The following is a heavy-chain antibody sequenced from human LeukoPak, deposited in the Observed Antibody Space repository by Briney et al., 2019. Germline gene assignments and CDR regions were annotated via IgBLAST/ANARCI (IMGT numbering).Heavy chain of an antibody. D-gene: IGHD3-10*01. Sequence: PSETLSLTCAVYGGSFSGYYWSWIRQPPGKGLEWIGEINHSGSTNYNPSLKSRVTISVDTSKNQFSLKLSSVTAADTAVYYCARGYYGSGYYYYMDVWGKGTTVTVSS. V-gene: IGHV4-34*01. CDR3: ARGYYGSGYYYYMDV. J-gene: IGHJ6*03. CDR2: INHSGST. CDR1: GGSFSGYY.